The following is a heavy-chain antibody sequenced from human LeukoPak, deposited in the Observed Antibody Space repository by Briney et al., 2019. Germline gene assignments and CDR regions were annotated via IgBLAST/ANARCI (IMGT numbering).Heavy chain of an antibody. J-gene: IGHJ4*02. V-gene: IGHV4-39*07. CDR3: ARAPFGTQAFDY. D-gene: IGHD3-10*01. Sequence: KPSETLSLTCTVSGGSISSSSYYWGWIRQPPGKGLEWIGSIYYSGSTYYNPSLKGRVTISVDTSKNQFSLKLSSVTAADTAVYYCARAPFGTQAFDYWGQGTLVTVSS. CDR2: IYYSGST. CDR1: GGSISSSSYY.